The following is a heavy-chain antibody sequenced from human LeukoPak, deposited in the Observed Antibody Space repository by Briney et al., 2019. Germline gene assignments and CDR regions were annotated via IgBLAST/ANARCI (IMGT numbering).Heavy chain of an antibody. D-gene: IGHD1-26*01. CDR2: MYLSGTT. J-gene: IGHJ4*02. V-gene: IGHV4-4*02. CDR3: AGLVGRYSNGMYYYFDY. Sequence: PSETLSLTCAVSGGSITSVNLWAWVRQPPGKGLEWVGEMYLSGTTTCNPSLRGRATISLDRSKNQVSLRLNSVTAADTALYYCAGLVGRYSNGMYYYFDYWGQGILVTVSS. CDR1: GGSITSVNL.